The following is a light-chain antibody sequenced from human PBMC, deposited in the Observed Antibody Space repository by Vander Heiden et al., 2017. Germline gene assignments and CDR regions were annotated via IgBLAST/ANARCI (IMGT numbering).Light chain of an antibody. V-gene: IGKV3-20*01. CDR2: GAS. CDR3: QQYGSSPYT. CDR1: QSVSSSY. Sequence: EIVLTQSPGTLSLSPGERATLSCRASQSVSSSYLAWYQQNPGQAPRLLIYGASSRATGIPDSFSGSGSGTDFTLTISRLEPEDFAVYYCQQYGSSPYTFGQGTKLEIK. J-gene: IGKJ2*01.